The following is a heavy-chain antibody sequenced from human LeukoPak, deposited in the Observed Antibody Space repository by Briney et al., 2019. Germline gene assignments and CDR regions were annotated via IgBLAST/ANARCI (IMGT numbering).Heavy chain of an antibody. D-gene: IGHD3-22*01. CDR1: GGSIRSSTYY. Sequence: SETLSLTCTVSGGSIRSSTYYWAWIRQPPGKGLEWIGTIHYTGTTYYNPSLKSRVTISVDTSKNQFALNLSSVTAADTTFYYCARLGGYYDPPDYWGQGTLVTVSS. V-gene: IGHV4-39*01. CDR3: ARLGGYYDPPDY. J-gene: IGHJ4*02. CDR2: IHYTGTT.